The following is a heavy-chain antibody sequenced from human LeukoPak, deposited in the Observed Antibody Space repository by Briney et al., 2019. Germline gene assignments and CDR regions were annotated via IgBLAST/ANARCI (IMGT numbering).Heavy chain of an antibody. CDR1: GGSISSGGYS. D-gene: IGHD3-22*01. V-gene: IGHV4-30-2*01. CDR3: ARAGSGYYDSSGSNWFDP. J-gene: IGHJ5*02. CDR2: IYHSGST. Sequence: SQTLSLTCAVSGGSISSGGYSWSWIRQPPGKGLEWIGYIYHSGSTYYNPSLKSRVTISVDRSKNQFSLKLSSVTAAGTAVYYCARAGSGYYDSSGSNWFDPWGQGTLVTVSS.